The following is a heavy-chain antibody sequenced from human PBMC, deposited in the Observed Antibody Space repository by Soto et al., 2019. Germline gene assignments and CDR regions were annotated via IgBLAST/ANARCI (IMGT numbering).Heavy chain of an antibody. J-gene: IGHJ4*02. D-gene: IGHD3-22*01. CDR2: IDPSVSYT. V-gene: IGHV5-10-1*01. Sequence: GESLKISCKGSGYSFTSYWISWVRQMPGKGLEWMGRIDPSVSYTNYSPSFQGHVTISADKSISTAYLQWSSLKASDTAMYYCARHVRNYYDSSGYQYWGQGTLVTLSS. CDR1: GYSFTSYW. CDR3: ARHVRNYYDSSGYQY.